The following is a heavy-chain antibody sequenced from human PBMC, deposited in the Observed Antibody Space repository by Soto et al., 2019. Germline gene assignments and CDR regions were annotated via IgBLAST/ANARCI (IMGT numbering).Heavy chain of an antibody. V-gene: IGHV5-51*01. D-gene: IGHD1-1*01. CDR3: ARPVTVRNDVSAFAV. Sequence: PGESLKSSCKGSGYSFTSYWIGCVRQMPWKGLEWMVIIYPGDSDTRYSPSFQGQVTISADKSISTAYLQWSSLKASDTVMYYCARPVTVRNDVSAFAVWGQGTMVTLSS. CDR2: IYPGDSDT. J-gene: IGHJ3*01. CDR1: GYSFTSYW.